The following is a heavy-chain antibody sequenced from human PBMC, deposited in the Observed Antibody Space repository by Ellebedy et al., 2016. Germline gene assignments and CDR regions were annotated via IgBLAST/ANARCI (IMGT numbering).Heavy chain of an antibody. D-gene: IGHD5-12*01. CDR1: GGSISSYY. V-gene: IGHV4-59*01. CDR2: IYYSGST. J-gene: IGHJ6*02. CDR3: ARSGVGIVATIDIFRYYYYGMDV. Sequence: SETLSLTCTVSGGSISSYYWSWIRQPPGKGLEWIGYIYYSGSTNYNPSLKSRVTISVDTSKNQFSLKLSSVTAADTAVYYCARSGVGIVATIDIFRYYYYGMDVWGQGTTVTVSS.